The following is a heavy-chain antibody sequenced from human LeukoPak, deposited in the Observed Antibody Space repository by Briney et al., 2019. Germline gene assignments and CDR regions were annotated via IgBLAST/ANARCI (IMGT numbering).Heavy chain of an antibody. V-gene: IGHV4-4*07. CDR2: IYTSGST. D-gene: IGHD1-7*01. CDR3: ARNPRGNYGLDNWFDP. CDR1: GGSISSYY. Sequence: SETLSLTCTVSGGSISSYYWSWIRQPAGKGLEWIGRIYTSGSTNYNPSLKSRVTMSVDTSKNQFSLKLSSVTAADTAVYYCARNPRGNYGLDNWFDPWGQGTLVTVSS. J-gene: IGHJ5*02.